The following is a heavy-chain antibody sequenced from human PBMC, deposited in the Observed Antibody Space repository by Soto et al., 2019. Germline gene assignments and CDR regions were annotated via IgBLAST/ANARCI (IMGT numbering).Heavy chain of an antibody. J-gene: IGHJ4*02. D-gene: IGHD3-3*01. V-gene: IGHV4-34*01. CDR1: RGSFDRYY. CDR2: IHHSGRT. Sequence: PSETLSLSCALSRGSFDRYYLSWIPQSPGKGLEWIGEIHHSGRTKYDPSLKSRVSLSVDTSTKHFSLKLISVNAANRGVYYCARGVDSWSGYLFWGQGTPVTVSS. CDR3: ARGVDSWSGYLF.